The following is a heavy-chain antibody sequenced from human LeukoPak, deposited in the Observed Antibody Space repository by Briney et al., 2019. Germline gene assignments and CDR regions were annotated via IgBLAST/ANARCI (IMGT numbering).Heavy chain of an antibody. CDR3: AKDIYYYYYYMDV. CDR1: GFTSDDYA. J-gene: IGHJ6*03. CDR2: ISWNSGSI. V-gene: IGHV3-9*02. Sequence: PGGSLRLSCAASGFTSDDYAMHWVRQAPGKGLEWVSGISWNSGSIGYADSVKGRFTISRDNAKNSLYLQMNSLRAEDTALYYCAKDIYYYYYYMDVWGKGTTVTVSS.